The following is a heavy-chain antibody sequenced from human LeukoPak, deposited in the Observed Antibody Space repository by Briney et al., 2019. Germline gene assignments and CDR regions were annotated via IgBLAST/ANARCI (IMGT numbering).Heavy chain of an antibody. CDR3: ASYRYGSSFAFDI. CDR1: GFTVSTNY. Sequence: GGSLRLSCGASGFTVSTNYMSWVRQAPGKGLEWVSIIYSGGSTYYADSVKGRFTISRDNSKNMLYLQMNSLRAEDTAVYYCASYRYGSSFAFDIWGQGTMVTVSS. J-gene: IGHJ3*02. V-gene: IGHV3-66*01. D-gene: IGHD6-6*01. CDR2: IYSGGST.